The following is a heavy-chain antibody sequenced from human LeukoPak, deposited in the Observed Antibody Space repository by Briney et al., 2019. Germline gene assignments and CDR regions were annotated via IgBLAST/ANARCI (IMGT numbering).Heavy chain of an antibody. V-gene: IGHV1-69*13. CDR3: ARHVSTTGTTGYYYFDY. CDR2: IIPIFGTA. D-gene: IGHD1-1*01. Sequence: SVKVSCKASGGTFSSYAISWVRQALGQGLEWMGGIIPIFGTANYAQKFQGRVTITADESTSTAYMELSSLRSEDTAVYYCARHVSTTGTTGYYYFDYWGQGTLVTVSS. CDR1: GGTFSSYA. J-gene: IGHJ4*02.